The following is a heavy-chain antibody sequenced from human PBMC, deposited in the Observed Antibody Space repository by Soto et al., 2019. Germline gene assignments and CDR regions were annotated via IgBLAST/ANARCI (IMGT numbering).Heavy chain of an antibody. CDR3: AAYCSSITCTPFHGYA. J-gene: IGHJ5*02. D-gene: IGHD2-2*01. CDR2: IKKDESEQ. Sequence: DVQMVESGGGLVQPGGSLRLSCTASGFTFSDYWMSWVRHFPGRGLEGVANIKKDESEQYYVDSVKGRFTISRDNAKNSLYLQMDNLRAEDTAVYYCAAYCSSITCTPFHGYAWGQGTLVTVSS. V-gene: IGHV3-7*03. CDR1: GFTFSDYW.